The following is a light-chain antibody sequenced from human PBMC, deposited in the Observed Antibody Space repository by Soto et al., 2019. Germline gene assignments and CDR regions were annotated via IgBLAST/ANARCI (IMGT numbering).Light chain of an antibody. V-gene: IGKV3-11*01. J-gene: IGKJ3*01. CDR3: QQRSNWPKVT. Sequence: EIVLTQSPATLYLSPGESATLSCRASQSVSSYLAWYQQKPGQAPRLLIYDASNRATGIPARFSGSGSGTDFTLTISSLEPEDFAVYYCQQRSNWPKVTFGPGTKVYIK. CDR2: DAS. CDR1: QSVSSY.